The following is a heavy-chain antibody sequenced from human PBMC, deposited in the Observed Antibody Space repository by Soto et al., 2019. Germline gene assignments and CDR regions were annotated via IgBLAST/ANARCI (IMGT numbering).Heavy chain of an antibody. CDR2: INYRWPA. CDR3: SNYCRPRPWTDS. D-gene: IGHD1-1*01. J-gene: IGHJ5*01. V-gene: IGHV4-39*02. CDR1: GGSINNSTSS. Sequence: SETLSLTCSVSGGSINNSTSSCAWLRQSQEKGLEWIATINYRWPAEYNPSLKSRVTISVDRSRNVLSLQMNYVTAPETAVDYCSNYCRPRPWTDSWDPAPLGTVFS.